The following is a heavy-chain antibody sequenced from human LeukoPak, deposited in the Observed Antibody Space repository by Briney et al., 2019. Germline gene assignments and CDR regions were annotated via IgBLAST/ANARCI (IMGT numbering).Heavy chain of an antibody. CDR1: GXSISSSDNY. J-gene: IGHJ5*02. V-gene: IGHV4-39*01. Sequence: KPSETLSLTFTVSGXSISSSDNYWGWIRQPPGKGLEWIGTIYYSGSTYYNPSLKSRVTISVDTSKNQFSLKLSSVTAADTAVYYCARHWGPETYYDFWSGYYGWFDPWGQGTLVTVSS. D-gene: IGHD3-3*01. CDR3: ARHWGPETYYDFWSGYYGWFDP. CDR2: IYYSGST.